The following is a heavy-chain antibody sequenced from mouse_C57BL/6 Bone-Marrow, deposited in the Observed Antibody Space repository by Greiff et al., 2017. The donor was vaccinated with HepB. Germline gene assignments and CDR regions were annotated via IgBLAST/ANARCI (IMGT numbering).Heavy chain of an antibody. J-gene: IGHJ2*01. CDR2: INPNNGGT. Sequence: EVQLQQSGPELVKPGASVKISCKASGYTFTDYYMNWVKQSHGKSLEWIGDINPNNGGTSYNQKFKGKATLTVDKSSSTAYMELRSLTSEDSAVYYCARASLGYFDYWGQGTTLTVSS. CDR1: GYTFTDYY. D-gene: IGHD3-3*01. CDR3: ARASLGYFDY. V-gene: IGHV1-26*01.